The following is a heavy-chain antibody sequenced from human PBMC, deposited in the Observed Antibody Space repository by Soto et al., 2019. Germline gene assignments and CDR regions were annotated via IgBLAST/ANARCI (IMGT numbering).Heavy chain of an antibody. CDR3: AKDRDSYYDFLYFQH. V-gene: IGHV3-23*01. CDR2: ISGSGGST. CDR1: GFTFSSYA. Sequence: EVQLLESGGGLVQPGGSLRLSCAASGFTFSSYAMSWVRQAPGKGLEWVSAISGSGGSTYYTDSVKGRFTISRDNSKNTLYLQMNSLRAEDTAVYYCAKDRDSYYDFLYFQHWGQDTLVTVSS. D-gene: IGHD3-3*01. J-gene: IGHJ1*01.